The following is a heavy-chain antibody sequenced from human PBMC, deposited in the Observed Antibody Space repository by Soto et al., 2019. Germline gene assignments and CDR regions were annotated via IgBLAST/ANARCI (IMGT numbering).Heavy chain of an antibody. J-gene: IGHJ6*02. CDR2: ISSSSSYI. D-gene: IGHD6-13*01. CDR3: ARDRXRIAAAAVPYYYYYYGMDV. CDR1: GFTFSSYS. Sequence: PGGSLRLSCAASGFTFSSYSMNWVRQAPGKGLEWVSSISSSSSYIYYADSVKGRFTISRDNAKNSLYLQMNSLRAEDTAVYYCARDRXRIAAAAVPYYYYYYGMDVWGQGTTVTVYS. V-gene: IGHV3-21*01.